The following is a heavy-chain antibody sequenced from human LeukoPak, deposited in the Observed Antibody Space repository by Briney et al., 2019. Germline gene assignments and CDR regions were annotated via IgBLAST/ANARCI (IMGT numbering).Heavy chain of an antibody. J-gene: IGHJ5*02. Sequence: SETLSLTCTVSGGSISNYDWSWIRQPPGKGLEWIGYISYSGSTNYNPSLKSRVTILVDTSKNQFSLKLSSVTAADTAVYFCARAYRSSWYANWFDPWGQGTLVTVSS. CDR2: ISYSGST. D-gene: IGHD6-13*01. V-gene: IGHV4-59*08. CDR1: GGSISNYD. CDR3: ARAYRSSWYANWFDP.